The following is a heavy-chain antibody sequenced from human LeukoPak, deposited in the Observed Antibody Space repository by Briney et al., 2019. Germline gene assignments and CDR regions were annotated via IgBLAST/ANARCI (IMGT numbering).Heavy chain of an antibody. J-gene: IGHJ6*03. CDR1: GGSVSSGSYY. V-gene: IGHV4-61*01. D-gene: IGHD6-6*01. Sequence: SETLSLTCTVSGGSVSSGSYYWSWIRQPPGKGLEWIGYTYYSGSTNYNPSLKSRVTMSVDTSKNQFSLKLSSVTAADTAVYYCARAPGAARLYYYYYMDVWGKGTTVTVSS. CDR2: TYYSGST. CDR3: ARAPGAARLYYYYYMDV.